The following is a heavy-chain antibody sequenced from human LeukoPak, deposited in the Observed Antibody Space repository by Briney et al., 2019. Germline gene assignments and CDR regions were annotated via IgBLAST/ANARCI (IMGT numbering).Heavy chain of an antibody. V-gene: IGHV4-39*07. CDR3: ARIITYFDI. CDR2: IYYSGST. CDR1: GGSISSSSYY. Sequence: SETLFLTCTVSGGSISSSSYYWGWIRQPPGKGLEWIGSIYYSGSTYYNPSLKSRVTISVDTSKNQFSLKLSSVTAADTAVYYCARIITYFDIWGQGTMVTVSS. J-gene: IGHJ3*02. D-gene: IGHD3-10*01.